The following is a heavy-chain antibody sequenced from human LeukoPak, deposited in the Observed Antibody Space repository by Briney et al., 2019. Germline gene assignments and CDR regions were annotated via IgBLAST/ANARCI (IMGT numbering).Heavy chain of an antibody. CDR3: ARRRYYDSTGYLD. CDR2: IYYRGST. J-gene: IGHJ1*01. CDR1: GYSISSGYY. Sequence: SETLSLTCAVSGYSISSGYYWGWIRQPPGKGLEWIGDIYYRGSTYYNPSLKSRVSISIDTSNNQFSLTLNSVTAADTALYFCARRRYYDSTGYLDWGQGTLVTVSS. D-gene: IGHD3-22*01. V-gene: IGHV4-38-2*01.